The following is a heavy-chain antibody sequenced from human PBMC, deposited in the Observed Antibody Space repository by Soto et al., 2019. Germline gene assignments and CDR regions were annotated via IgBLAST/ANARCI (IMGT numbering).Heavy chain of an antibody. CDR3: IRDYSYGSPSGSYYFDY. CDR1: GFTFDNYG. Sequence: EVQVVESGGGLVQPGRSLRLSCATSGFTFDNYGMHWVRQAPGKGLEWVSSISWNGDSSGYADSVRGRFTVSSDNAKNSLYLQMDSLRPEDTAFYYCIRDYSYGSPSGSYYFDYWGQGTLVTVSS. D-gene: IGHD3-10*01. J-gene: IGHJ4*02. CDR2: ISWNGDSS. V-gene: IGHV3-9*01.